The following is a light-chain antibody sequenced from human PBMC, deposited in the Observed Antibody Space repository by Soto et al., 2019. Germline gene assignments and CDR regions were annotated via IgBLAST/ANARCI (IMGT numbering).Light chain of an antibody. CDR2: GAS. Sequence: EIVMTQSPATLSVSPGERATLSCRASQSVSSNLAWYQQTPGQAPRLLIYGASTRATGIPARFSGSGSGTEFTLTISSLQSADFAVYYCQQYNNWPFTFGPGTQVDIK. J-gene: IGKJ3*01. CDR1: QSVSSN. CDR3: QQYNNWPFT. V-gene: IGKV3-15*01.